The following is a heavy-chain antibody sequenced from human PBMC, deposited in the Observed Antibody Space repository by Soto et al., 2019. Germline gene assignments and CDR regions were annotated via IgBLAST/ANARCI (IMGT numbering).Heavy chain of an antibody. V-gene: IGHV3-30*18. Sequence: PGGSRRLPFQPSGFPLSSYARNWFRQAQGKGLEWVAVISYDGSNKYYADSVKGRFTISRDNSKNTLYLQMNSLRAEDTAVYYCAKGPTGYHDYWGQGTLVTVSS. CDR2: ISYDGSNK. CDR1: GFPLSSYA. J-gene: IGHJ4*02. CDR3: AKGPTGYHDY. D-gene: IGHD2-2*01.